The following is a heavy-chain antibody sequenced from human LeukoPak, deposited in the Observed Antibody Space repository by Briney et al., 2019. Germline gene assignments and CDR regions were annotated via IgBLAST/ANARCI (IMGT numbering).Heavy chain of an antibody. V-gene: IGHV4-34*12. J-gene: IGHJ5*02. CDR1: GGSFSGYY. Sequence: SETLSLTCAVYGGSFSGYYWSWIRQPPGKGLEWIGEIIHSGSTNYNPSLKSRATISVDTSKNQFSLKLSSVTAADTAVYYCARAGGELLWFGELDFSFDPWGQGTLVTVSS. CDR2: IIHSGST. CDR3: ARAGGELLWFGELDFSFDP. D-gene: IGHD3-10*01.